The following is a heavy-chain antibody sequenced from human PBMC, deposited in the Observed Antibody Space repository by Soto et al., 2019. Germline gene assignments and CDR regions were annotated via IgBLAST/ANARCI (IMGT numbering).Heavy chain of an antibody. J-gene: IGHJ6*01. CDR3: AEEELGFLESSFIPEGLIV. D-gene: IGHD3-3*01. V-gene: IGHV3-23*01. CDR1: GFTFSDYA. CDR2: SADATT. Sequence: EVQLLESGGGLVQPGGSLRLSCAASGFTFSDYAMTWVRQAPGKGLEWVSTSADATTYYEYSVKGRFTVTIVNSKNTLDLQMNTLTAEDTAVYYCAEEELGFLESSFIPEGLIVWGPGTTVSVSS.